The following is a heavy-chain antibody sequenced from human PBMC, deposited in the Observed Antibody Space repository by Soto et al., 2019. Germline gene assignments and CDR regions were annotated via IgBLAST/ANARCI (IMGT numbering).Heavy chain of an antibody. D-gene: IGHD2-15*01. CDR2: VSIGGST. CDR3: AKRRGAGGHFDY. CDR1: GFTFSGYA. V-gene: IGHV3-23*01. J-gene: IGHJ4*02. Sequence: GGSLRLSCAASGFTFSGYAMGWVRQGPGKGLEWVAVVSIGGSTHYADSVRGRFTISRDNSKNTLSLQMNSLTAEDTAVYFCAKRRGAGGHFDYWGQGALVTVSS.